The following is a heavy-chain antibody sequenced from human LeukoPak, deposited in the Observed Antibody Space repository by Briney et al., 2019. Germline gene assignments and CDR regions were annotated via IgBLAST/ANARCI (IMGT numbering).Heavy chain of an antibody. D-gene: IGHD6-19*01. J-gene: IGHJ4*02. CDR3: AKLYSSGWYVGY. CDR1: GFNLSSQA. Sequence: GSLRISCSAPGFNLSSQAISLVPPAPGKGLEWVSAFSGSGGSTFYPDSVKGRFTISRDNSKNTLYLQMNSLRAEDTAVYYCAKLYSSGWYVGYWGQGTLVTVSS. CDR2: FSGSGGST. V-gene: IGHV3-23*01.